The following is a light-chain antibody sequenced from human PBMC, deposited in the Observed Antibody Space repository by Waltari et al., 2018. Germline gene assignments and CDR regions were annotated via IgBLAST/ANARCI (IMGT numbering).Light chain of an antibody. V-gene: IGLV1-44*01. CDR3: ATWDDSLNGQL. CDR2: SNG. J-gene: IGLJ2*01. Sequence: QSVLTQPPSASGPPGQRVLIPCSGIISNLGTNPVIRYQPLPGAVPKLPLDSNGQRPSGVPVRFSGSKSGTSASLGISGLQSEDEADYYCATWDDSLNGQLFGGGTKLTVL. CDR1: ISNLGTNP.